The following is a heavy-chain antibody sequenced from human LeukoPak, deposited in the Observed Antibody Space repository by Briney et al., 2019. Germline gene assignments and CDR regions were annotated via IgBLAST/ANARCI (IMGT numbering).Heavy chain of an antibody. V-gene: IGHV3-64*02. CDR2: ISGNGGST. J-gene: IGHJ4*02. CDR3: ARVKYNDFWSGYSPPDY. D-gene: IGHD3-3*01. Sequence: GGSLTLSCEASGFTFSTNAIHWVRQAPGQGLQYVSAISGNGGSTYYAASVKDRFTISRDNSKNTVYLQMGSLRAEDMAVYYCARVKYNDFWSGYSPPDYWGQGTLVTVSS. CDR1: GFTFSTNA.